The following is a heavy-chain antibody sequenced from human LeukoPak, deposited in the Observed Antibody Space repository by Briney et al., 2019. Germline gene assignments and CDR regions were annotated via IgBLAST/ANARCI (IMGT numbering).Heavy chain of an antibody. Sequence: GGSLRLSCAASGFTFRSYWMHWVRQAPGKGLVWVSRINSDGSSTSYADSMKGRFTISRDNAKNTLYLQMNSLRAEDTAVYYCARAAPSHIVIVPAAADYWGQGTLVTVSS. CDR2: INSDGSST. CDR1: GFTFRSYW. J-gene: IGHJ4*02. D-gene: IGHD2-2*01. V-gene: IGHV3-74*01. CDR3: ARAAPSHIVIVPAAADY.